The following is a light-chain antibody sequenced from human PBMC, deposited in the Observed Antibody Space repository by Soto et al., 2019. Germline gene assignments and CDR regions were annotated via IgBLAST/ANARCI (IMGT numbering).Light chain of an antibody. CDR2: DVS. J-gene: IGLJ1*01. Sequence: QSVLTHPASVSGSPGQSITISCTGTSSDVGNYNLVSWYQQHPGKAPKLMIYDVSKRPSGVSNRFSGSKSGNTASLTISGLQADDEADYYCRSYAGDSYVFGTGTKVTVL. CDR3: RSYAGDSYV. CDR1: SSDVGNYNL. V-gene: IGLV2-23*02.